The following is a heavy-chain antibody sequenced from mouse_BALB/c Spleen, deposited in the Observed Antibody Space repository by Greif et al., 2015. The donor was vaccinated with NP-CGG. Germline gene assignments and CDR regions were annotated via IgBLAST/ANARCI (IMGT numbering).Heavy chain of an antibody. Sequence: EVQLVESGGGLVKPGGSLKLSCAASGFALSSYDMSWVGQTPEKRLEWVAYISRGGGSTYYPDTVKGRFTISRDNAKNTLYLQMSSLKSEDTAMYYCARYDGYYYYAMDYWGQGTSVTVSS. J-gene: IGHJ4*01. V-gene: IGHV5-12-1*01. CDR2: ISRGGGST. CDR3: ARYDGYYYYAMDY. CDR1: GFALSSYD. D-gene: IGHD2-3*01.